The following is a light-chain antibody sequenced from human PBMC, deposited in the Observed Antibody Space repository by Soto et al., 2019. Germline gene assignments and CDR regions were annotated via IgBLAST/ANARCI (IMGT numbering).Light chain of an antibody. Sequence: QSVLTQPASVPGSPGQSITISCTGTSSGVGGYNYVSWYQQHPGKAPKLMIYEVSNRPSGVSNRFSGSKSGNTASLTISGLQAEDEADYYCSSYTSSSTYVFGTGTKVTVL. CDR2: EVS. CDR1: SSGVGGYNY. CDR3: SSYTSSSTYV. J-gene: IGLJ1*01. V-gene: IGLV2-14*01.